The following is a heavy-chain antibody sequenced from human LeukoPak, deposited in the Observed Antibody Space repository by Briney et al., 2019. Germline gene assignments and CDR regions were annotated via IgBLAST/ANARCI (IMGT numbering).Heavy chain of an antibody. J-gene: IGHJ4*02. V-gene: IGHV4-31*03. Sequence: SQTVSLTCTVSGGSVSSGGYYWTWIRQHPGKGLEWIGYIHYSGNTYYNPSLKSRVTLSVDTSKNQFSLKLSSVTAADTAVYYCARGSVVVVAPPFDFWGQGTLVSVSS. CDR3: ARGSVVVVAPPFDF. D-gene: IGHD2-15*01. CDR1: GGSVSSGGYY. CDR2: IHYSGNT.